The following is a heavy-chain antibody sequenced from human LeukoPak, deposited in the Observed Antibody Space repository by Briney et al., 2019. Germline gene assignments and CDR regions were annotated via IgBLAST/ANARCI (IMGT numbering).Heavy chain of an antibody. V-gene: IGHV1-69*04. CDR2: IIPILGIP. CDR1: GSTFSSYS. CDR3: ARDSPPGMSPSGFIL. J-gene: IGHJ4*02. Sequence: SVKVSCKASGSTFSSYSITWVRQAPGQGLEWMGRIIPILGIPNYAQKFQGRVTITADRSTSTAYMELSSLRSEDTAVYYCARDSPPGMSPSGFILWGQGTLVTVSS. D-gene: IGHD5-12*01.